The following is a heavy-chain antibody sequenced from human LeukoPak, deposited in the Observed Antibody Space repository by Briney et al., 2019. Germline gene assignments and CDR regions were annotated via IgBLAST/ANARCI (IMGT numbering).Heavy chain of an antibody. V-gene: IGHV3-48*01. CDR3: ARGGAARPDY. J-gene: IGHJ4*02. CDR1: GFIFSNYG. Sequence: GGSLRLSCEASGFIFSNYGMDWVRQAPGKGLEWVSYIGSNIKSIDYADSVKGRFTISRDNAKNSLFLQMNSLRAEDTAVYYCARGGAARPDYWGQGTLVTVSS. CDR2: IGSNIKSI. D-gene: IGHD6-6*01.